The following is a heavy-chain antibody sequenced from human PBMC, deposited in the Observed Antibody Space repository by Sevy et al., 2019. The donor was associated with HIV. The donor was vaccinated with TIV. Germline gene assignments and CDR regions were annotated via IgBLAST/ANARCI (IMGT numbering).Heavy chain of an antibody. J-gene: IGHJ6*02. Sequence: GGSLRLSCAASEFTFSSYWMSWVRQAPGKGLEWVANVKQDGSEKYYVDSVKGRFTISRDNAKNSLYLQMNSLRAEDTAVYYCARSGGSYDYGMDVWGQGTTVTVSS. CDR1: EFTFSSYW. V-gene: IGHV3-7*01. CDR3: ARSGGSYDYGMDV. D-gene: IGHD1-26*01. CDR2: VKQDGSEK.